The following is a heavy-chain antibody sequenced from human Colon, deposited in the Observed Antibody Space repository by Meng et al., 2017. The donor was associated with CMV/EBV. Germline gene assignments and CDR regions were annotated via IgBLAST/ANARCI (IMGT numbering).Heavy chain of an antibody. D-gene: IGHD5-18*01. J-gene: IGHJ4*02. CDR2: IYIRGGT. CDR3: AVQPCYDGYCYFDY. V-gene: IGHV4-4*07. Sequence: VQLQESGPGLVKPSVTLSLTCTVSGVSFSHYYWSWIRQPAGKGPEWIGRIYIRGGTNYNPSLKSRVTMSVDTSKNQFSLKLSSVTAADTAVYYCAVQPCYDGYCYFDYWGQGTLVTVSS. CDR1: GVSFSHYY.